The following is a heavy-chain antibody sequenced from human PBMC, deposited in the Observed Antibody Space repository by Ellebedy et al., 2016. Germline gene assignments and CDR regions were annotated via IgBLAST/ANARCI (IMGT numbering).Heavy chain of an antibody. J-gene: IGHJ6*02. D-gene: IGHD4-17*01. V-gene: IGHV3-15*01. Sequence: GGSLRLXXAASGFTFSNAWMSWVRQAPGKGLEWVGRIKSKTDGGTTDYAAPVKGRFTISRDDSKNTLYLQMNSLKTEDTAVYYCTTDYGVYYYYGMDVWGQGTTVTVSS. CDR1: GFTFSNAW. CDR3: TTDYGVYYYYGMDV. CDR2: IKSKTDGGTT.